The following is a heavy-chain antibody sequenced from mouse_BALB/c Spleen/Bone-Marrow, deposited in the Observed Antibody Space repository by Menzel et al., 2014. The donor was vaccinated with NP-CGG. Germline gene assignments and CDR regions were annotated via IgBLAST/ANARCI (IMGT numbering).Heavy chain of an antibody. CDR3: ARLGYYGVMVY. D-gene: IGHD1-1*01. J-gene: IGHJ4*01. CDR2: INPDSSTI. V-gene: IGHV4-1*02. CDR1: GFDFSGYW. Sequence: DVKLQESGGGLAQPGGSLKLSCAASGFDFSGYWMSWVRQAPGKGLEWIGEINPDSSTINYTPSLKDKFIISRDNAKNTLYLQMSKVRSEDTALYYCARLGYYGVMVYWGQGTSVTVSS.